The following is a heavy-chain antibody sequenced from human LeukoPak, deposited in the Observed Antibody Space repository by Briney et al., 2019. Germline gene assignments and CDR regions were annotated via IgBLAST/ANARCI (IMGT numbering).Heavy chain of an antibody. D-gene: IGHD6-13*01. V-gene: IGHV4-30-4*08. CDR2: IYYSGST. CDR1: GGSISSGDYY. CDR3: ARDGRLWQQPFDY. Sequence: SSQTLSLTCTVSGGSISSGDYYWSWIRQPPGKGLEWIGYIYYSGSTYSHPSLKSRVTISVDTSKNQFSLKLSSVTAADTAVYYCARDGRLWQQPFDYWGQGTLVTVSS. J-gene: IGHJ4*02.